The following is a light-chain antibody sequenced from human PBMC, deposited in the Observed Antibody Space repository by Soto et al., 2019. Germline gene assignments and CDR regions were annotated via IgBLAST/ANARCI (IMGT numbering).Light chain of an antibody. CDR3: GAWDDSLNGYV. V-gene: IGLV1-44*01. Sequence: ALTQPPSASGTPGQRVTISCSGSSSNIGSNTVNWYQHLPGTAPKVLIYTDNQRPSGVPDRFSGSKSGTSASLAIYGLQSGDEADYYCGAWDDSLNGYVFGTGTKVTVL. CDR1: SSNIGSNT. J-gene: IGLJ1*01. CDR2: TDN.